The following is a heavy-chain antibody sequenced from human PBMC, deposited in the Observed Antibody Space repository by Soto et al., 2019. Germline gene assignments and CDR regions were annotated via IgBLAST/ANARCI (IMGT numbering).Heavy chain of an antibody. Sequence: RGESLKISCKGSGYSFTSYWISWVRQMPGKGLEWMGRIDPSDSYTNYSPSFQGHVTISADKSISTAYLQWSSLKASDTAMYYCAGTMTKVNTYYYYGMDVWGQGTTVTVSS. CDR1: GYSFTSYW. CDR3: AGTMTKVNTYYYYGMDV. D-gene: IGHD4-4*01. J-gene: IGHJ6*02. CDR2: IDPSDSYT. V-gene: IGHV5-10-1*01.